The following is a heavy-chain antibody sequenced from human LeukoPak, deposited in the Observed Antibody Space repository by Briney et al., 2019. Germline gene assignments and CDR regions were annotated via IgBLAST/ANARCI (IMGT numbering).Heavy chain of an antibody. D-gene: IGHD4-17*01. J-gene: IGHJ4*01. V-gene: IGHV3-21*04. CDR2: ISSSSSYI. CDR3: ARDRVGGDLTGVSLY. CDR1: GFTFSSYS. Sequence: PGGSLRLSCAASGFTFSSYSMNWVRQAPGKGLEWVSSISSSSSYIYYADSVEGRFTISRDNAKNSLSLQMNSLRAEDTAVYYCARDRVGGDLTGVSLYWGQGTLVTVSS.